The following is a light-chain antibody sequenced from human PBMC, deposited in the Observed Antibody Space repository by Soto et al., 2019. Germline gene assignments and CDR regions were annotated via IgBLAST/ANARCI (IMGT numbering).Light chain of an antibody. J-gene: IGLJ3*02. CDR3: QSYDSSLWV. Sequence: FMLTQPHSVSESPGKTVTISCTRSSGSIASNYVQWYQQRPGSAPTTVIYEDNQRPSGVPDRFSGSIDSSSNSASLTISGLKTEDEADYYCQSYDSSLWVFGGGTKLTVL. CDR1: SGSIASNY. V-gene: IGLV6-57*03. CDR2: EDN.